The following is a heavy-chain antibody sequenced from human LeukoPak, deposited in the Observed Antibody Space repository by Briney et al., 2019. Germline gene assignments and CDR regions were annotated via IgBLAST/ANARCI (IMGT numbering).Heavy chain of an antibody. CDR3: ARGICSGCHLSGYYYYYMDV. V-gene: IGHV3-20*04. CDR1: GFTFDDYG. CDR2: INWNGGST. D-gene: IGHD2-15*01. J-gene: IGHJ6*03. Sequence: GGSLRLSCAASGFTFDDYGMSWVRQAPGKGLEWVSGINWNGGSTGYADSVKGRFTISRDNAKNSLYLQMNSLRAEDTAVYYCARGICSGCHLSGYYYYYMDVWGKGTTVTVSS.